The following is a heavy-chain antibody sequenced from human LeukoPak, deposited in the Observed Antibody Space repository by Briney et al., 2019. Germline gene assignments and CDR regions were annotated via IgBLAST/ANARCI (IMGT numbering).Heavy chain of an antibody. Sequence: SETLSLACTVSGYSISSGYYWGWIRQPPGKGLEWIGSIYHSGSTYYNPSLKSRVTISVDTSKNQFSLKLSSVTAADTAVYYCARDLVATMGDYFDYWGQGTLVTVSS. V-gene: IGHV4-38-2*02. CDR3: ARDLVATMGDYFDY. D-gene: IGHD5-12*01. CDR1: GYSISSGYY. CDR2: IYHSGST. J-gene: IGHJ4*02.